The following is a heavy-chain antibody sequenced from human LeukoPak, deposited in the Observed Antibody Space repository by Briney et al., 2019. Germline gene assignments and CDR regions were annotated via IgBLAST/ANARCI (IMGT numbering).Heavy chain of an antibody. CDR3: ATRDYYDSSGYNDAFDI. V-gene: IGHV3-53*01. Sequence: GGSLRLSCAVSGFIVSSNYMSWVRQAPGKGLEWVSVIYSGGSTYYADSVKGRFTISRDNSKNTLYLQMNSLRAEDTAVYYCATRDYYDSSGYNDAFDIWGQGTMVTVSS. J-gene: IGHJ3*02. CDR2: IYSGGST. D-gene: IGHD3-22*01. CDR1: GFIVSSNY.